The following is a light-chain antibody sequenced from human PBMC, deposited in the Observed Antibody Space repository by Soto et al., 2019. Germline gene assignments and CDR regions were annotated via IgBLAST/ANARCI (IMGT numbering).Light chain of an antibody. CDR3: SSYAGSNNLV. V-gene: IGLV2-8*01. J-gene: IGLJ2*01. CDR2: EVS. CDR1: SSDVGGYNY. Sequence: QSVLTQPPSASGSHGQSVTISCTGTSSDVGGYNYVSWYQQHPGKAPKHMIYEVSKRPSGVPDRFSGSKSGNTASLTVSGLQAEDEADYYCSSYAGSNNLVFGGGTKLTVL.